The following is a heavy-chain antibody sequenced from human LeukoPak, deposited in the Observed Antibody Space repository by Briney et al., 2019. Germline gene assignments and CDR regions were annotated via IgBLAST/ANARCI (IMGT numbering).Heavy chain of an antibody. CDR2: IYHSGST. CDR1: GYSISSGYY. J-gene: IGHJ6*03. D-gene: IGHD3-9*01. Sequence: PSETLSLTCAVSGYSISSGYYWGWIRQPPGKGLEWIGSIYHSGSTYYNPSLKSRVTISVDTSKNQFSLKLSSVTAADTAVYYCARQPGDILTGHYTNYYYYMDVWGKGTTVTVSS. CDR3: ARQPGDILTGHYTNYYYYMDV. V-gene: IGHV4-38-2*01.